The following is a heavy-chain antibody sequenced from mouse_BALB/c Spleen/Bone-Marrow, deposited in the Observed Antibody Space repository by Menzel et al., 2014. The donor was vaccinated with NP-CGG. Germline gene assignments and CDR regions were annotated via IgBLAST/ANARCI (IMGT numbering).Heavy chain of an antibody. CDR2: ISSGGSYT. Sequence: EVNLVDSGGGLVKPGGSLKLSCAASGFTFSSYAMSWVRQTPEKRLEWVATISSGGSYTYYPDSVEGRFTISRDNAKNTLYLQMSSLRSEDTAMYYCARQREVRPYYYAMDYWGQGTSVTVSS. CDR3: ARQREVRPYYYAMDY. V-gene: IGHV5-9-3*01. CDR1: GFTFSSYA. D-gene: IGHD2-14*01. J-gene: IGHJ4*01.